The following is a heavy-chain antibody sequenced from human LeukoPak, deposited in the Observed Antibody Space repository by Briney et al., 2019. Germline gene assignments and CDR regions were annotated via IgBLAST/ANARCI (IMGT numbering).Heavy chain of an antibody. J-gene: IGHJ4*02. CDR3: ARGGRGYSYGRELDY. D-gene: IGHD5-18*01. CDR2: INPSGGST. V-gene: IGHV1-46*01. Sequence: GASVKVSCKASGYIFSSYYMNWVRQAPGQGLEWMGIINPSGGSTSYAQKFQGRVTMTRDTSTSTVYMELSSLRSEDTAVYYCARGGRGYSYGRELDYWGQGTLVTVSS. CDR1: GYIFSSYY.